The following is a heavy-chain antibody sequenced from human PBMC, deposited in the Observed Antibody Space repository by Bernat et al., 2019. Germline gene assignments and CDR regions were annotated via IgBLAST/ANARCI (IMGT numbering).Heavy chain of an antibody. V-gene: IGHV1-3*01. J-gene: IGHJ4*02. CDR3: ARGPPSYYYDIIGYYYVMGF. CDR2: INAGNGNT. Sequence: QVQLVQSGAEVKKPGASVKVSCKASGYTFTSYAMHWVRQAPGQRLEWMGWINAGNGNTKYSQKFQGRVTITRDTSASTAYMGLSSLSSEDTAVYYCARGPPSYYYDIIGYYYVMGFWGQGTLVTVSS. D-gene: IGHD3-22*01. CDR1: GYTFTSYA.